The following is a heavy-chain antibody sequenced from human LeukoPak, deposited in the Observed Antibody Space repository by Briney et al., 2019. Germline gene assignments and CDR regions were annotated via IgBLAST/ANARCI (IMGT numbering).Heavy chain of an antibody. CDR3: ARGAEQWLVRGFDY. J-gene: IGHJ4*02. CDR1: GFTFSSYS. D-gene: IGHD6-19*01. Sequence: GGSLRLSCAASGFTFSSYSMNWVRQAPGKGLEWVSSISSSSSYIYYADSVKGRFTISRDNAKNSLYLQMNSLSAEDTAVYYCARGAEQWLVRGFDYWGQGTLVTVSS. V-gene: IGHV3-21*01. CDR2: ISSSSSYI.